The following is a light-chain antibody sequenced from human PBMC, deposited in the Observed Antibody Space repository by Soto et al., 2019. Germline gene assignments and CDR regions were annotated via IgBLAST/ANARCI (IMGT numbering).Light chain of an antibody. CDR3: QAYDYSLTAFV. V-gene: IGLV1-40*01. Sequence: QCLLPQPAPVSGAPGQRVTNSCTGNNSNLGAGYDVHWYQQLPGAAPKLVIFGNRNRPSGVPERFSGSKCGTSASLAITGLQAEDEADYYCQAYDYSLTAFVFGGGTQLTV. J-gene: IGLJ3*02. CDR2: GNR. CDR1: NSNLGAGYD.